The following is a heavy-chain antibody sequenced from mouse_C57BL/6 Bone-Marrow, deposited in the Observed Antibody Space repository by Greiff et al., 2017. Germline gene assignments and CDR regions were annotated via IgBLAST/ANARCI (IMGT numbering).Heavy chain of an antibody. Sequence: QVQLKESGAELVRPGTSVKVSCKASGYAFTNYLIEWVKQRPGQGLEWIGVINPGSGGTNYNEKFKGKATLTADKSSSTAYMQLSSLTSEDSAVYFCLRLLRGGTFFAYWGQGTLVTVSA. D-gene: IGHD2-3*01. CDR1: GYAFTNYL. V-gene: IGHV1-54*01. J-gene: IGHJ3*01. CDR3: LRLLRGGTFFAY. CDR2: INPGSGGT.